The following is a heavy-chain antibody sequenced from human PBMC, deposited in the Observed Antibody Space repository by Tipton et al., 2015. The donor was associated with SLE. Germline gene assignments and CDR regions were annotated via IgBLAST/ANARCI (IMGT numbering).Heavy chain of an antibody. CDR1: GFTFSSYW. D-gene: IGHD6-19*01. V-gene: IGHV3-7*04. CDR2: IKQDGSEK. CDR3: ARGGSNDWYESVDYYYGMDV. Sequence: SLRLSCAAPGFTFSSYWMSWVRQAPGKGLEWVANIKQDGSEKYYVDSVKGRFTISRDNAKNSLYLQMNSLRAEDTAVYFCARGGSNDWYESVDYYYGMDVWGQGTTVTVSS. J-gene: IGHJ6*02.